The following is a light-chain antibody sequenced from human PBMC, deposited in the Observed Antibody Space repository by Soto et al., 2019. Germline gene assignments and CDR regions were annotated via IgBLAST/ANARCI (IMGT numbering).Light chain of an antibody. Sequence: ETVLTQSPATLSLSPGETATLSCRASESVDIYLAWYQQKPGQAPRLLIYHASNRATGIPAKFSGSGSGTDFALTISRLEPEDSAVYYYQQRRNWPPLTFGGGTRVEI. CDR3: QQRRNWPPLT. CDR2: HAS. J-gene: IGKJ4*01. V-gene: IGKV3-11*01. CDR1: ESVDIY.